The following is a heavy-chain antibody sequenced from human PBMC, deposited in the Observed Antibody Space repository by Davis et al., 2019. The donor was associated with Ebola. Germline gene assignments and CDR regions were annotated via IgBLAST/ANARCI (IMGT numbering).Heavy chain of an antibody. D-gene: IGHD6-13*01. Sequence: GESLKISCAASGFTFSSYGMHWVRQAPGKGLEWVAVISYDGSNKYYADSVKGRFTISRDNSKNTLYLQMNSLRAEDTAVNYCAKGIRLRYSSSWYLNYWGQGTLVTVSS. CDR1: GFTFSSYG. J-gene: IGHJ4*02. CDR2: ISYDGSNK. V-gene: IGHV3-30*18. CDR3: AKGIRLRYSSSWYLNY.